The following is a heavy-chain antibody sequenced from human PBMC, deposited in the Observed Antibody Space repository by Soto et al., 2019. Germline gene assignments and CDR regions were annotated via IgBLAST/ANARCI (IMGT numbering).Heavy chain of an antibody. CDR3: ARTSGYSSTDNWFDP. J-gene: IGHJ5*02. D-gene: IGHD6-13*01. V-gene: IGHV1-18*01. CDR1: GYTFTSYG. Sequence: GASVKVSCKASGYTFTSYGISWVRQSPGQGLEWMGWISAYNGNTNNAQEFQGRVAVTTDTSTSTAYMELMNLRSDDTAVYYCARTSGYSSTDNWFDPWGQGTLVTVSS. CDR2: ISAYNGNT.